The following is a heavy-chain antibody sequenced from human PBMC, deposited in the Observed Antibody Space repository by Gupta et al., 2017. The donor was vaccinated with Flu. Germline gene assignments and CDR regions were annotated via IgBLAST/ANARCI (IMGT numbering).Heavy chain of an antibody. CDR2: ISGSGGST. V-gene: IGHV3-23*01. CDR1: GFTFSRYA. Sequence: EVQLLESGGGLVQPGGSLRLSCAASGFTFSRYAMSWVRQAPGKGLEWVSAISGSGGSTYYADSVKGRFTISRDNSKNTLYLQMNSLRAEDTAVYYCAKDGLGGTTVTTQYGMDVWGQGTTVTVSS. CDR3: AKDGLGGTTVTTQYGMDV. D-gene: IGHD4-17*01. J-gene: IGHJ6*02.